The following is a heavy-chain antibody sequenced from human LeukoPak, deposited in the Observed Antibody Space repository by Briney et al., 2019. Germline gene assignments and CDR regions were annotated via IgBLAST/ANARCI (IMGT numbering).Heavy chain of an antibody. D-gene: IGHD3-22*01. J-gene: IGHJ4*02. CDR3: VRVLYNYDTSGYYY. CDR1: GFTFNIYR. Sequence: PGGSLRLSCAASGFTFNIYRMNWVRQAPGKGLEWVSSISSSSSYIYYADAVKGRFTISRDNAKNSVYLQMNSLRAEDTAVYFCVRVLYNYDTSGYYYWGQGTLVTVSS. CDR2: ISSSSSYI. V-gene: IGHV3-21*01.